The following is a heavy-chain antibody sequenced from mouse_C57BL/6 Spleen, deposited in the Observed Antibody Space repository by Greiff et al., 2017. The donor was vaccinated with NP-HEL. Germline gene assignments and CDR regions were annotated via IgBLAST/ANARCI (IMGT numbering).Heavy chain of an antibody. Sequence: VQLQQSGPELVKPGASVKISCKASGYTFTDYYMTWVKQSHGKSLEWIGDINPNNGGTSYNQKFKGKATLTVDKSSSTAYMELRSLTSEDSAVYYCARGLAGNYFDYWGQGTTLTVSS. CDR1: GYTFTDYY. J-gene: IGHJ2*01. CDR2: INPNNGGT. V-gene: IGHV1-26*01. D-gene: IGHD4-1*01. CDR3: ARGLAGNYFDY.